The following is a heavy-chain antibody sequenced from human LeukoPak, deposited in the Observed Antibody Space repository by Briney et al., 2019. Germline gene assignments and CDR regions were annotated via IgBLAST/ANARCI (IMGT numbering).Heavy chain of an antibody. Sequence: SETLSLTCTVSGGSFSSYYWGWVRQFPGKGLDFIGFTYHTATSNYNPSLKRRVSISIDMSKNALYLNLSSVTAADTAIYYCARHSSGFYSPFFDYWGRGALVTVSS. D-gene: IGHD3-22*01. CDR1: GGSFSSYY. V-gene: IGHV4-59*08. CDR2: TYHTATS. CDR3: ARHSSGFYSPFFDY. J-gene: IGHJ4*02.